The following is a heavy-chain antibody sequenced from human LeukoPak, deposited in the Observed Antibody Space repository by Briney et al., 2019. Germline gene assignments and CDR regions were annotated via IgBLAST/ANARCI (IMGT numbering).Heavy chain of an antibody. CDR3: ARILYSSWYYPKEQTLGLDY. CDR1: GYTFTSYG. Sequence: ASVKVSCKASGYTFTSYGISWVRQAPGQGLEWMGWISAYNGNTNYAQKLQGRVTKTTDTSTSTAYMEPRSLRSDDTAVYYCARILYSSWYYPKEQTLGLDYWGQGTLVTVSS. J-gene: IGHJ4*02. D-gene: IGHD6-13*01. CDR2: ISAYNGNT. V-gene: IGHV1-18*01.